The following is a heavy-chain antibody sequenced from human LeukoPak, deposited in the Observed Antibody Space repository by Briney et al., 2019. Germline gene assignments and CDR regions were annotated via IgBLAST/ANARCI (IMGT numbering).Heavy chain of an antibody. D-gene: IGHD2-2*01. Sequence: ASVKVSCKASGYTFTGYYMHWVRQAPGQGLEWMGWINPNSGGTNYAQKFQGRVTMTRDTSISTAYMELSRLRSDDTAVYYCARVGLGYCSSTSCQTSYYYYYGMDVWGQGTTVTVSS. J-gene: IGHJ6*02. CDR2: INPNSGGT. V-gene: IGHV1-2*02. CDR1: GYTFTGYY. CDR3: ARVGLGYCSSTSCQTSYYYYYGMDV.